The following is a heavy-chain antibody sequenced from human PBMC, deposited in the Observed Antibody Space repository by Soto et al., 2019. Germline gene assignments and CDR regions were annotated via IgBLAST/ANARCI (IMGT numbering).Heavy chain of an antibody. D-gene: IGHD5-18*01. CDR2: ISYHGLEK. CDR1: GVTFTHYA. V-gene: IGHV3-30*18. Sequence: QVQLVESGGGVVQPGMSLRLSCAASGVTFTHYAMHCVRQAPGEGLERVADISYHGLEKGYADSVKGRFTISRDNSKNTLYVQMSSLRPEDTAVYYCAKDIGGVDTGNYGLHVWCQGTTVIVSS. J-gene: IGHJ6*02. CDR3: AKDIGGVDTGNYGLHV.